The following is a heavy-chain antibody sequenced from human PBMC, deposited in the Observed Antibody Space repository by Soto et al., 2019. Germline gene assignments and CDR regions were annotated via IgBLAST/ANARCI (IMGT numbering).Heavy chain of an antibody. J-gene: IGHJ4*01. CDR2: ISSNGFNT. CDR3: VSWVSAHFDY. CDR1: GLNLDSPYSHG. V-gene: IGHV3-23*01. Sequence: GSLRLSCTASGLNLDSPYSHGLTWVRQSPGMGPEWVSTISSNGFNTHYAESVQGRFTISKDASRNTVHLHMNSLRADDTATYFCVSWVSAHFDYWGHGTPVTVSS. D-gene: IGHD2-8*01.